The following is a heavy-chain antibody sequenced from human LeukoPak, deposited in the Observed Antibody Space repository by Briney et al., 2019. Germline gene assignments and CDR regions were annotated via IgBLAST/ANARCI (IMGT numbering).Heavy chain of an antibody. CDR2: IKGSDGST. J-gene: IGHJ4*02. CDR1: GFTFSSYA. CDR3: AKDLGLSVGTTPFDF. Sequence: GGSLRLSCSASGFTFSSYAMSWVRQAPGKGLEWISTIKGSDGSTYFADSVKGRYTISRDNSKNTLYLQMDSLRAEDTAIYYCAKDLGLSVGTTPFDFWGQGTLVTVSS. V-gene: IGHV3-23*01. D-gene: IGHD1-26*01.